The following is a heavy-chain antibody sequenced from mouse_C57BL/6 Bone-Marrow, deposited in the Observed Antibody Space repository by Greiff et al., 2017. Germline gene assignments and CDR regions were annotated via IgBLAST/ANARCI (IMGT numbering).Heavy chain of an antibody. CDR1: GYTFTSYW. Sequence: QVQLQQPGAELVMPGASVKLSCKASGYTFTSYWMHWVKQRPGQGLEWIGEIDPSDSYTNYNQKFKGKSTLTVDKSSSTAYMQLRSQTSEDSAVYDCAREDYYGSSPSMDYWGQGTSVTVSS. D-gene: IGHD1-1*01. CDR3: AREDYYGSSPSMDY. J-gene: IGHJ4*01. CDR2: IDPSDSYT. V-gene: IGHV1-69*01.